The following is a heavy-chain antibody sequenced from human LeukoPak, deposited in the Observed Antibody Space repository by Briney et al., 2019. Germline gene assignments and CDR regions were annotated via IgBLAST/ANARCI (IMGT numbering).Heavy chain of an antibody. CDR1: GLTFSSYE. CDR2: ISSSGSTI. CDR3: ARAGGDYEEFDY. V-gene: IGHV3-48*03. D-gene: IGHD4-17*01. J-gene: IGHJ4*02. Sequence: GGSLRLSCAASGLTFSSYEMNWVRQAPGKGLEWVSYISSSGSTIYYADSVKGRFTISRDNAKNSLYLQMNSLRAEDTAVYYCARAGGDYEEFDYWGQGTLVTVSS.